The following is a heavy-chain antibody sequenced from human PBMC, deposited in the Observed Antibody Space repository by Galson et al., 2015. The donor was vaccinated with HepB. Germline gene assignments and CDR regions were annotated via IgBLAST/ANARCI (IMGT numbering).Heavy chain of an antibody. D-gene: IGHD3-10*01. J-gene: IGHJ5*01. V-gene: IGHV3-30-3*01. CDR1: GFTFSSYA. Sequence: PLRLSCAASGFTFSSYAMHWVRQAPGKGLEWVAVISYDGSNKYYADSVKGRFTISRDNSKNTLYLQMNSLRAEDTAVYYCATTGAAEYYYGSGGYYKGGWFDT. CDR2: ISYDGSNK. CDR3: ATTGAAEYYYGSGGYYKGGWFDT.